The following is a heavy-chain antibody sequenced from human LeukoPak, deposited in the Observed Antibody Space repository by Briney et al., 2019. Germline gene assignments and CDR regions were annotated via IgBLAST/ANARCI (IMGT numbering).Heavy chain of an antibody. J-gene: IGHJ6*03. CDR2: IPGSGGST. Sequence: GGSPRLSCAASGFTFRFYAMSWVRQAPGKGLEWVSSIPGSGGSTFYADSVRGRFTISRDNSRNTLYLQMNSLRVDDTAVFYCAKAPRFGDHAAEYFYYYMDVWGKGTTVTVSS. CDR3: AKAPRFGDHAAEYFYYYMDV. V-gene: IGHV3-23*01. CDR1: GFTFRFYA. D-gene: IGHD3-16*01.